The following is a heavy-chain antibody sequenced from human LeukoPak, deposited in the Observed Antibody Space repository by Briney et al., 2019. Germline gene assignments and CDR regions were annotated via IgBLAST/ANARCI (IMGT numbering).Heavy chain of an antibody. Sequence: GGSLRLSCAASGFTFSSYEMNWVRQAPGKGLEWVSYISSSGSTIYYADSVKGRFTISRDNAKNSLYLQMNSLRAEDTAVYYCARSLKGGHLTTVTGVDYWGQGTLVTVSS. J-gene: IGHJ4*02. CDR2: ISSSGSTI. CDR1: GFTFSSYE. D-gene: IGHD4-17*01. V-gene: IGHV3-48*03. CDR3: ARSLKGGHLTTVTGVDY.